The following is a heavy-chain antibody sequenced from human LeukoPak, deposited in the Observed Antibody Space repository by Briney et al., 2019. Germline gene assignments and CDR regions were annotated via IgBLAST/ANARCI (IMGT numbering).Heavy chain of an antibody. D-gene: IGHD3-22*01. J-gene: IGHJ4*02. V-gene: IGHV1-46*01. Sequence: GASVKVSCKASGYTFTSYYMHWVRQAPGQGLEWMGIINPSGGSTSYAQKFQGRVTMTRDTSTSTVYMELSSLRSEDTAVYYCARDNYYDSSGYYFGPDYWGQGTLVTVSS. CDR3: ARDNYYDSSGYYFGPDY. CDR1: GYTFTSYY. CDR2: INPSGGST.